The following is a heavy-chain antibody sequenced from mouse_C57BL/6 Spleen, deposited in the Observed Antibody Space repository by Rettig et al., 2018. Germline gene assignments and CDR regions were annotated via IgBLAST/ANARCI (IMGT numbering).Heavy chain of an antibody. CDR3: ARGGAIYYGYDVPFDY. J-gene: IGHJ2*01. Sequence: QKFKGKATLTVDKSSSTAYMELRSLTSEDSAVYYCARGGAIYYGYDVPFDYWGQGTTLTVSS. D-gene: IGHD2-2*01. V-gene: IGHV1-26*01.